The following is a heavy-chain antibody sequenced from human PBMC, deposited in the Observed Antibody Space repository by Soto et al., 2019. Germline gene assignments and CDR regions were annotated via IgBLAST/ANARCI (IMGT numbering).Heavy chain of an antibody. D-gene: IGHD3-16*02. CDR3: ARERGLRLGELSLPRYYYYGMDV. CDR2: INPNSGGT. Sequence: ASVKVSCKASGYTFTGYYMHWVRQAPGQGLEWMGWINPNSGGTNYAQKFQGRVTMTRDTSISTAHMELSRLRSDDTAVYYCARERGLRLGELSLPRYYYYGMDVWGQGTTVTVS. J-gene: IGHJ6*02. CDR1: GYTFTGYY. V-gene: IGHV1-2*02.